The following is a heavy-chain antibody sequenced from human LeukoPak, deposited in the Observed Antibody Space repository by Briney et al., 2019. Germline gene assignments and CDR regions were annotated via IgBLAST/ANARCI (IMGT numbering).Heavy chain of an antibody. D-gene: IGHD3-22*01. J-gene: IGHJ3*02. Sequence: ASVKVSCKASGYTFTGYYMHWVRQAPGQGLEWMGWINPNSGGTNYAQKFQGRVTMTRDTSISTAYMELSRLRSDDTAVYYCARDPLSYYYDSSGYPDAFDIWGQGTMVTVSS. CDR2: INPNSGGT. CDR1: GYTFTGYY. CDR3: ARDPLSYYYDSSGYPDAFDI. V-gene: IGHV1-2*02.